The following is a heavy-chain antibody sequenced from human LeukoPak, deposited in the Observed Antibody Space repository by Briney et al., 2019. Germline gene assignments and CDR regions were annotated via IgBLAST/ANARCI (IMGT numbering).Heavy chain of an antibody. D-gene: IGHD2-15*01. CDR1: GFTFSRDD. Sequence: PGGSLRLSCAASGFTFSRDDMHWVRQAPGKGLEWVSAFGSTGNTYYSDAVKGRFTISRENAKNSFYLQMNSLRAGDTAVYYCAIEGYDEAFDIWGHGTMVTVSS. CDR2: FGSTGNT. CDR3: AIEGYDEAFDI. V-gene: IGHV3-13*01. J-gene: IGHJ3*02.